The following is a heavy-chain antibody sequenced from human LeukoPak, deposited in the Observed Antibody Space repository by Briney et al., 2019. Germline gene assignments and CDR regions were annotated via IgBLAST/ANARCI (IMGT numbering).Heavy chain of an antibody. CDR2: IKEDGGAK. J-gene: IGHJ4*02. CDR3: AKNVWFGELLPFDY. Sequence: GGSLRLSCAASGFTFSSYWMDWVRQAPGKGLEWVANIKEDGGAKNYVDSVKGRFTISRDNAKNTVYLQMNSLRAEDTAVYYCAKNVWFGELLPFDYWGQGTLVTVSS. V-gene: IGHV3-7*02. CDR1: GFTFSSYW. D-gene: IGHD3-10*01.